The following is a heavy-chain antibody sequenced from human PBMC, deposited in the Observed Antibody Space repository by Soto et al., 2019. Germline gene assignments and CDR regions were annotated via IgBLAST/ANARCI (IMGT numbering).Heavy chain of an antibody. CDR1: GYTFTSYG. Sequence: ASVKVSCKASGYTFTSYGISWVRQAPGQGLEWMGWISAYSGNTGYAQKFQGRVSMTRNTSITTAYLELSSLRSDDTAIYYCARPYSSSWKAYDAFDIWGQGTMVTVSS. J-gene: IGHJ3*02. CDR2: ISAYSGNT. V-gene: IGHV1-18*04. CDR3: ARPYSSSWKAYDAFDI. D-gene: IGHD6-13*01.